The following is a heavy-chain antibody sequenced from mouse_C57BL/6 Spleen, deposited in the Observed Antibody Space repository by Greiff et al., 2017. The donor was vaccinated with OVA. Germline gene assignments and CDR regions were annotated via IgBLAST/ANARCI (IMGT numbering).Heavy chain of an antibody. CDR2: INPNNGGT. CDR1: GYTFTDYY. CDR3: ARSEITTVYYYAMDY. D-gene: IGHD2-4*01. V-gene: IGHV1-26*01. J-gene: IGHJ4*01. Sequence: EVQLQQSGPELVKPGASVKISCKASGYTFTDYYMNWVKQSHGKSLEWIGDINPNNGGTSYNQKFKGKATLTVDKSSSTAYMELRSLTSEDSAVYYCARSEITTVYYYAMDYWGQGTSVTVSS.